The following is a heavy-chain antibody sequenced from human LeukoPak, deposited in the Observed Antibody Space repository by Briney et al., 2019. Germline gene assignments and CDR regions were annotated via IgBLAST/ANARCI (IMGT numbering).Heavy chain of an antibody. Sequence: ASVKVSCRASGYTLTSYYMHWVRQAPGQGLEWMRIINPSGGSTSYAQKFQGRVTMTRDMSTSTVYMELSSLRSDDTAVYYCARLSYDYVWGSYRRDDYYYYYMDVWGKGTTVTVSS. D-gene: IGHD3-16*02. CDR1: GYTLTSYY. V-gene: IGHV1-46*01. CDR2: INPSGGST. J-gene: IGHJ6*03. CDR3: ARLSYDYVWGSYRRDDYYYYYMDV.